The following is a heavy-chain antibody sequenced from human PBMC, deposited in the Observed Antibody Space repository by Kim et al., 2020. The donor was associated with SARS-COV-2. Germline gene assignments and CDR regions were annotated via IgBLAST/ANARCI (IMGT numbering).Heavy chain of an antibody. CDR3: AKDVGINIVVVPAAGVRCSRPRRGWFDP. J-gene: IGHJ5*02. Sequence: GGSLRLSCAASGFTFSSYGMHWVRQAPGKGLEWVAVIWYDGSNKYYADSVKGRFTISRDNSKNTLYLQMNSLRAEDTAVYYCAKDVGINIVVVPAAGVRCSRPRRGWFDPWGQGTLVTVSS. CDR2: IWYDGSNK. D-gene: IGHD2-2*01. CDR1: GFTFSSYG. V-gene: IGHV3-33*06.